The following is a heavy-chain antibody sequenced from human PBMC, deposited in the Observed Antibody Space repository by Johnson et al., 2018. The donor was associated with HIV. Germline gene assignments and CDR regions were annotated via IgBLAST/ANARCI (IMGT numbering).Heavy chain of an antibody. Sequence: VQLVESGGGLVQPGRSLRLSCAASGFTFDDYAMHWVRQAPGKGLEWISGISWNSGTIGYADSVKGRFTIFRDSAKNSLYLQMNSLRTEDTALNYCAKDQGRFLEWLSAFDIWGQGTMVTVSS. CDR3: AKDQGRFLEWLSAFDI. CDR2: ISWNSGTI. J-gene: IGHJ3*02. CDR1: GFTFDDYA. V-gene: IGHV3-9*01. D-gene: IGHD3-3*01.